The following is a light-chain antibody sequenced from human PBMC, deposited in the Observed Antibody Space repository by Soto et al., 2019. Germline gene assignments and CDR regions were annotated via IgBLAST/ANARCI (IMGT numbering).Light chain of an antibody. J-gene: IGLJ2*01. Sequence: QAASVSGSPGQSISIPCTGTSSDVGGYSYVSWYQQRPGKAPKLMIYEVNNRPSGVSNRFSGSKSGNSASLTISGLQAEDEADYYCSSYTSSSTLVVFGGGTKLTVL. CDR1: SSDVGGYSY. CDR2: EVN. V-gene: IGLV2-14*01. CDR3: SSYTSSSTLVV.